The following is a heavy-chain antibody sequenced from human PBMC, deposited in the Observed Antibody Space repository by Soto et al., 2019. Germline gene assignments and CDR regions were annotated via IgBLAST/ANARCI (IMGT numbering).Heavy chain of an antibody. Sequence: SETLCLTCSVSGGSITSHYCSWFRQPPGKGLEWIGYIHHSGSTSYNPSLKSRVTISVDTSKNHFSLKLTSVTAADTAVYYCARDKITGLFDYWGQGTLVTVPS. CDR3: ARDKITGLFDY. D-gene: IGHD2-8*02. J-gene: IGHJ4*02. V-gene: IGHV4-59*11. CDR2: IHHSGST. CDR1: GGSITSHY.